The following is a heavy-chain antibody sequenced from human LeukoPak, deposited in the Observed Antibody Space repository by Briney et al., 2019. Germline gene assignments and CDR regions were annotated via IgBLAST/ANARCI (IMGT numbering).Heavy chain of an antibody. V-gene: IGHV4-34*01. Sequence: PSETLSLTCAVYGGSFSGYYWSWIRQPPGKGLEWIGEINHSGSTNYNPSLKSRVTISVDTSKNQFSLKLSSVTAADTAVYYCARGLYYYDSSGYSLKVYYFDYWGQGTLVTVSS. J-gene: IGHJ4*02. D-gene: IGHD3-22*01. CDR2: INHSGST. CDR3: ARGLYYYDSSGYSLKVYYFDY. CDR1: GGSFSGYY.